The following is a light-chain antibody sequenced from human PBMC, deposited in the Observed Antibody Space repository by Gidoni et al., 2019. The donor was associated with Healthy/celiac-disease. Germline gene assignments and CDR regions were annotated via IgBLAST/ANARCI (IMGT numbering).Light chain of an antibody. J-gene: IGKJ1*01. V-gene: IGKV1-8*01. CDR1: QGISSY. CDR3: QQYYSYPLA. Sequence: AIRMTQSPSSLSVSTGDRVTITCRASQGISSYLAWYQQKPGKAPKLLIYAAPTLQSGVPSRFSGSGSGTDFTLTISCLQSEDFATYYCQQYYSYPLAFXQXTKVEIK. CDR2: AAP.